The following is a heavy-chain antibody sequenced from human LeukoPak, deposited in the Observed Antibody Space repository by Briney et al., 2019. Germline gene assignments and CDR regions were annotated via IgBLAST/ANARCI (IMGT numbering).Heavy chain of an antibody. J-gene: IGHJ5*02. V-gene: IGHV4-31*03. CDR2: IHQSGIT. D-gene: IGHD2-2*01. CDR1: GDSINSGGFY. CDR3: ARDLEYCSTTSCFT. Sequence: SETLSLTCNVSGDSINSGGFYWNWIRQPPGKGLEWIAYIHQSGITVSNPSLKSRLTLSLDASKNQFSLRLTSVTVADTAVYYCARDLEYCSTTSCFTWGQGTLVTVSS.